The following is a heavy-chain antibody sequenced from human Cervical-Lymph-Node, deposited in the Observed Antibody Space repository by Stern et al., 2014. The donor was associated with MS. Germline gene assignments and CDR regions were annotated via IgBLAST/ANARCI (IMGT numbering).Heavy chain of an antibody. CDR1: GFTFSSYD. CDR2: IRFDGSNK. V-gene: IGHV3-33*01. CDR3: VRDPYGYFDY. J-gene: IGHJ4*02. Sequence: QVQLMQSGGGVVQPGRSLRLSCAASGFTFSSYDIHWVRQAPGKGLEWVAVIRFDGSNKFYAESVKGRFTISRDNSKNTLYLQMNSLRDADTAVYYCVRDPYGYFDYWGRGTLVTVST. D-gene: IGHD3-10*01.